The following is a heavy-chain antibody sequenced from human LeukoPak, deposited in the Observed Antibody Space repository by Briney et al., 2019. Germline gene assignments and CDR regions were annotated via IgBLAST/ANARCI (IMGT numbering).Heavy chain of an antibody. CDR3: ARRTTGTHADAFDI. V-gene: IGHV4-39*01. D-gene: IGHD1-1*01. J-gene: IGHJ3*02. CDR2: IHYSGNT. CDR1: GGSISSSSYY. Sequence: ASETLSLTCTVSGGSISSSSYYWGWIRQPPGRGLEWIGSIHYSGNTYYNPSLKSRVTISVDTSKNQFSLKLSSVTAADTAVYYCARRTTGTHADAFDIWGQGTVVTVSS.